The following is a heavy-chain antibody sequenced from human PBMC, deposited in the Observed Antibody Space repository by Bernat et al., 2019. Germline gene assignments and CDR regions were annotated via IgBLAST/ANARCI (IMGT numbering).Heavy chain of an antibody. Sequence: EVQLVQSGAEVKKPGESLRISCKGSGYSFTSYWISWVRQMPGKGLEWMGRIDPSDAYTNYSPSFQGHVTISADKSISTAYLQWSSVKASDTAMYYCARQGDSLNWFDPWGQGTLVTVSS. J-gene: IGHJ5*02. CDR3: ARQGDSLNWFDP. D-gene: IGHD2-21*01. CDR2: IDPSDAYT. V-gene: IGHV5-10-1*03. CDR1: GYSFTSYW.